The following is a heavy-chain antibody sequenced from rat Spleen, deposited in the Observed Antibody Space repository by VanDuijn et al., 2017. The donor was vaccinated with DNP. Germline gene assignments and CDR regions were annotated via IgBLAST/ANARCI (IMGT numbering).Heavy chain of an antibody. CDR1: GFTFSDYY. J-gene: IGHJ2*01. D-gene: IGHD1-4*01. CDR3: ARQLPGYNYFDY. V-gene: IGHV5-22*01. Sequence: EVQLVESGGGLVQPGRSLKLSCAASGFTFSDYYMAWVRQAPTKGLEWVAYISYDGGSTYYGDSVKGRFTISRDNAKSTLYLQMNSLRSEDMATYYCARQLPGYNYFDYWGQGVMVTVSS. CDR2: ISYDGGST.